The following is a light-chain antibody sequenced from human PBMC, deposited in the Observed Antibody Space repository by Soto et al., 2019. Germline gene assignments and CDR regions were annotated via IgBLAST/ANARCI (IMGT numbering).Light chain of an antibody. J-gene: IGLJ2*01. CDR1: SSDVGGYNY. CDR3: GSYSSTNTLVR. Sequence: QSALTQPASVSGSPGQSITISCSGTSSDVGGYNYVSWLQQHPGKAPKLMIYDVSNRPSGVSDRFSGSKSGNTASLTISGLQPDDEADYYCGSYSSTNTLVRFGAGTKVTVL. CDR2: DVS. V-gene: IGLV2-14*01.